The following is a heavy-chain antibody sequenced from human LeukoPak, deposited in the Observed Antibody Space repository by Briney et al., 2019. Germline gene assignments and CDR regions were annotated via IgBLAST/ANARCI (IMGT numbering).Heavy chain of an antibody. V-gene: IGHV1-2*02. D-gene: IGHD5-18*01. J-gene: IGHJ4*02. CDR2: INPNSGGT. CDR3: ARATVDTAMVTDGYYFDY. CDR1: GYTFTGYY. Sequence: GASVKVSCKASGYTFTGYYMHWVRQAPGQGLEWVGWINPNSGGTNYAQKFQGRVTMTRDTSISTAYMELSRLRSDDTAVYYYARATVDTAMVTDGYYFDYWGQGTLVTVSS.